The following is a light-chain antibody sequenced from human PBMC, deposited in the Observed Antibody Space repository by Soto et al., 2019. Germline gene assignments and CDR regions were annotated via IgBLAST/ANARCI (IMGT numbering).Light chain of an antibody. V-gene: IGLV2-14*01. Sequence: QPVLTQPAFVSGSPGQSITISCTGTSSDVGGYNYVPWYQHPPGKAPKLMISEVSNRPSGVSNRFSGSKSGNTASLTISGLQAEDEADYYCSSYTSTSTRVFGTGTKVTVL. CDR2: EVS. CDR1: SSDVGGYNY. J-gene: IGLJ1*01. CDR3: SSYTSTSTRV.